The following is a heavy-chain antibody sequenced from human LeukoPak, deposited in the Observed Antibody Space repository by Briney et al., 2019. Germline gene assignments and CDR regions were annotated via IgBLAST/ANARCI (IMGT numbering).Heavy chain of an antibody. Sequence: GSLTLSCAASGFSLSGYWMHWVRQVPGKGLVWVSRMSSEGSGTNYADSVKGRFTISRDNAKNSLYLQMNSLRAEDTAVYYCARRGSGTGYWYFDLWGRGTLLTVSS. V-gene: IGHV3-74*01. CDR1: GFSLSGYW. D-gene: IGHD5-12*01. CDR3: ARRGSGTGYWYFDL. CDR2: MSSEGSGT. J-gene: IGHJ2*01.